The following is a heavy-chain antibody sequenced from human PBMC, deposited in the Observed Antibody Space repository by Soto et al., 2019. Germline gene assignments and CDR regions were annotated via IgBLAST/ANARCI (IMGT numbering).Heavy chain of an antibody. CDR3: ARDGYCSGGSCYGGRPLNWFDP. D-gene: IGHD2-15*01. CDR2: ISSSGSTI. CDR1: GFTFSDYY. V-gene: IGHV3-11*01. Sequence: PGGSLRLSCAASGFTFSDYYMSWIRQAPGKGLEWVSYISSSGSTIYYADSVKGRFTISRDNAKNSLYLQMNSLRAEDTAVYYCARDGYCSGGSCYGGRPLNWFDPWGQGTLVTVSS. J-gene: IGHJ5*02.